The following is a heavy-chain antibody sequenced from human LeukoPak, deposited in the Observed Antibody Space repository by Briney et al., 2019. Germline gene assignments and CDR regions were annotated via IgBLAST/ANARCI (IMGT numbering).Heavy chain of an antibody. J-gene: IGHJ4*02. D-gene: IGHD6-19*01. CDR2: IYYSGST. V-gene: IGHV4-39*07. CDR3: ARRVAVAATGFDY. Sequence: PSETLSLTCTVSGGSISSSSSYWGWIRQAPGKGLEWIGSIYYSGSTYYNPSLKSRVTISVDTSKNQFSLKLSSVTAADTAVYYCARRVAVAATGFDYWGQGTLVTVSS. CDR1: GGSISSSSSY.